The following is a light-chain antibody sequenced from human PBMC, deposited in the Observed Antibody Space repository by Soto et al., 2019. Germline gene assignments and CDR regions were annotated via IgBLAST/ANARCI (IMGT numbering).Light chain of an antibody. Sequence: QSVLTKPPSVSGAPGQRVTISCTGSSSNIGAGYDVHWYQQLPGTAPKLLIYGNSNRPSGVPDRFSGSKSGTSASLAIPGLQAEDEADYYCQSYDSSLSGAVFGGGTTLTVL. CDR1: SSNIGAGYD. J-gene: IGLJ2*01. CDR2: GNS. CDR3: QSYDSSLSGAV. V-gene: IGLV1-40*01.